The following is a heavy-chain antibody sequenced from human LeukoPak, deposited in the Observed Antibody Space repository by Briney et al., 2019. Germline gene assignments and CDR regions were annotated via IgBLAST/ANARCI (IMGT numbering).Heavy chain of an antibody. D-gene: IGHD4-23*01. CDR1: KFTFSSST. CDR2: ISSGGSYI. J-gene: IGHJ4*02. V-gene: IGHV3-21*01. Sequence: GGSLRLSCAASKFTFSSSTMNCVRQAPGKGLEWVSSISSGGSYIYYADSVKGRFTISRDNAKNSLYLQMNSLRAEDTAVYYCARDGPGGHFDYWGQGTLVTVSS. CDR3: ARDGPGGHFDY.